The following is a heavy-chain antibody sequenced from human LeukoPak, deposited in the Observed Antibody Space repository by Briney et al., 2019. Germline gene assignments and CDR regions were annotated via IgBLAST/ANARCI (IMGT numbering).Heavy chain of an antibody. D-gene: IGHD4-17*01. CDR2: INYRGAV. J-gene: IGHJ6*03. CDR1: DGSTTGTRYY. Sequence: SETLSLTCTVSDGSTTGTRYYWGWFRQPPGKGPEWIGNINYRGAVYYNPSLRSRATISLDSSKNQFPLRLTSVTAADTAVYFCARVTKYDNSRNNYYMDGWGKGTTVTVSS. CDR3: ARVTKYDNSRNNYYMDG. V-gene: IGHV4-39*06.